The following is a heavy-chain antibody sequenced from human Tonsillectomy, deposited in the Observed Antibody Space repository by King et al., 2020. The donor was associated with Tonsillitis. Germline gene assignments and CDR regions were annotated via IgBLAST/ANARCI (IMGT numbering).Heavy chain of an antibody. V-gene: IGHV3-11*05. Sequence: VQLVESGGDLVKPGGSLRLSCAASGFSFSDSYMSWIRQAPGKGPEWLSYITSTSSHTNHADSVKGRFTISRDNAKNSLYLQMNSLRAEDTAVYYCASHSRGYYDAFDIWGQGTMVTVSS. CDR2: ITSTSSHT. D-gene: IGHD3-22*01. CDR1: GFSFSDSY. CDR3: ASHSRGYYDAFDI. J-gene: IGHJ3*02.